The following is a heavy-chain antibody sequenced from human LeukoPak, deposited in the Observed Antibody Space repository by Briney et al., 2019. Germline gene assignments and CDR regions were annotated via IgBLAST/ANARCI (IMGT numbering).Heavy chain of an antibody. V-gene: IGHV4-38-2*02. CDR1: GYSISSGHY. CDR3: ARGPRFGELLWHWFDP. J-gene: IGHJ5*02. D-gene: IGHD3-10*01. Sequence: SETLSLTCTVSGYSISSGHYWGWIRPPPGKGLEWIGSMYHSGSTYYNPPLKSRVTISEDTSKNQFSLKLRSVTAADTAVYYCARGPRFGELLWHWFDPWGQGTLVTVSS. CDR2: MYHSGST.